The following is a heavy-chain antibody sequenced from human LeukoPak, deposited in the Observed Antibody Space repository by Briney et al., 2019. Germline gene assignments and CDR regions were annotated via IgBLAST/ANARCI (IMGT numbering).Heavy chain of an antibody. CDR2: IYTSGST. CDR3: ARGGRGTDYGDCHWFDP. CDR1: GGSISSGSYY. D-gene: IGHD4-17*01. V-gene: IGHV4-61*02. Sequence: SETLSLTCTVSGGSISSGSYYWSWIRQPAGKGLEWIGRIYTSGSTNYNPSLKSRVTISVDTSKNQFSLKLSSVTAADTAVYYCARGGRGTDYGDCHWFDPWGQGTLVTVSS. J-gene: IGHJ5*02.